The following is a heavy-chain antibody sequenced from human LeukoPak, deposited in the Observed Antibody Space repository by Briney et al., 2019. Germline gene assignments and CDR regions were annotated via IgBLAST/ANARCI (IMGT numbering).Heavy chain of an antibody. CDR1: GYTFTSYG. D-gene: IGHD1-26*01. CDR2: ISVYKGNT. J-gene: IGHJ3*02. V-gene: IGHV1-18*01. CDR3: ARVRRELRAFDI. Sequence: GASVKVSCKASGYTFTSYGITWVRQAPGQGLEWMGWISVYKGNTNYAQKLQGRVTMTTDTSTSTAYMELRSLRSDDTAVYYCARVRRELRAFDIWGQGTMVTVSS.